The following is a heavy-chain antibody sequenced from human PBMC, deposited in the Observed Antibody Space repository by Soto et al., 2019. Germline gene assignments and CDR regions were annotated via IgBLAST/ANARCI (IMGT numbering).Heavy chain of an antibody. CDR1: GGTFSSYA. J-gene: IGHJ6*02. D-gene: IGHD3-3*01. CDR3: AREVDFWSGYYTGPPYYYYYGMDV. V-gene: IGHV1-69*13. Sequence: SVKVSCKASGGTFSSYAISGVRQAPGQGLEWMGGIIPIFGTANYAQKFQGRVTITADESTSTAYMELSSLRSEDTAVYYCAREVDFWSGYYTGPPYYYYYGMDVWGQGTTVTVSS. CDR2: IIPIFGTA.